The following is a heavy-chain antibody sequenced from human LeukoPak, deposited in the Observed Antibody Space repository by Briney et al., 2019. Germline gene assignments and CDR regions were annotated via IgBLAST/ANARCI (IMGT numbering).Heavy chain of an antibody. D-gene: IGHD7-27*01. Sequence: ASVKVSCKASGYXFTDYNLHWVRQAPGEGVEWMGWINPNSGGTNYAQNFQGRATMTRDTSISTVYMELNSLRSDDTAVYYCARRLTGVDYWGQGTQVTVSS. CDR2: INPNSGGT. CDR3: ARRLTGVDY. CDR1: GYXFTDYN. J-gene: IGHJ4*02. V-gene: IGHV1-2*02.